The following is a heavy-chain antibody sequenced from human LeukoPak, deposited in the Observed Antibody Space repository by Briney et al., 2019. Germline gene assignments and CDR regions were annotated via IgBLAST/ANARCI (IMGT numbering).Heavy chain of an antibody. D-gene: IGHD2-2*01. J-gene: IGHJ6*04. Sequence: ASVKVSCKASGYTFTSYGISWVRQAPGQGLEWMGWISAYNGNTNYAQKLQGRVTMTTDTSTSIAYMELRSLRSDDTAVYYCAREGVVVPAAMNGSGASGNYYYYYGMDVWGKGTTVTVSS. CDR2: ISAYNGNT. CDR1: GYTFTSYG. CDR3: AREGVVVPAAMNGSGASGNYYYYYGMDV. V-gene: IGHV1-18*04.